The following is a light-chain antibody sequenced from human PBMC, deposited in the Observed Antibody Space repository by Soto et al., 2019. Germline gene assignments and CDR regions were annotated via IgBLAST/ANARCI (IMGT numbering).Light chain of an antibody. CDR3: QKYNSAPLT. CDR2: AAS. Sequence: DIQMTQSPSSLSASVGDRVTITCRARQGISNCLAWYQQKPGKVPKLLIYAASTLQSGVPSRFSGSGSGTDFTLTISSLQPEDVATYYCQKYNSAPLTFGPGTKVDIK. V-gene: IGKV1-27*01. J-gene: IGKJ3*01. CDR1: QGISNC.